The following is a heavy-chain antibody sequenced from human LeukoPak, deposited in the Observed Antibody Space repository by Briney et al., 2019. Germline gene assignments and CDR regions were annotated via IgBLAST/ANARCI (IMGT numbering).Heavy chain of an antibody. CDR2: ISSSSSTI. D-gene: IGHD6-6*01. V-gene: IGHV3-48*02. CDR1: GFTFNSYN. Sequence: GGSLRLSCAASGFTFNSYNMNWVRQAPGKGLEWVSYISSSSSTIYYADSVKGRFTISRDSAKTSLFLQMNSLRDEDTAVYYCARAYSSSSGRDAFDSWGRGTLVTVSS. CDR3: ARAYSSSSGRDAFDS. J-gene: IGHJ3*02.